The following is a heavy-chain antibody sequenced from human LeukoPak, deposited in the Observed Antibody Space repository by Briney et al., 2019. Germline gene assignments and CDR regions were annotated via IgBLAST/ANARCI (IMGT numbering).Heavy chain of an antibody. D-gene: IGHD3-10*01. Sequence: PSETLCLTCTVSGVSISSSNSYWGWIRQPPGKGLEWIGSIYYSGNTYYNASLKSQVSISIDTSKNQFSLKLSSVTAADTAVYYCARVGSGSHPVSLDYWGQGTLVTVSS. V-gene: IGHV4-39*07. CDR2: IYYSGNT. CDR1: GVSISSSNSY. J-gene: IGHJ4*02. CDR3: ARVGSGSHPVSLDY.